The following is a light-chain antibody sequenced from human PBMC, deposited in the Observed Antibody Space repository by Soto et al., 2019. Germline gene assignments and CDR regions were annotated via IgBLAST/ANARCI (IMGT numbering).Light chain of an antibody. CDR2: WAS. CDR3: QQYYSTPRAT. J-gene: IGKJ1*01. Sequence: DIVMTQSPDSLAVSLGERATINCKSSQSVLYSSNNKNYLAWYQQKPGQPPKLLIYWASTRESGVPDRFSGSGSETDFALTISSLQAEDVAVYYCQQYYSTPRATFCQGTKVEIK. V-gene: IGKV4-1*01. CDR1: QSVLYSSNNKNY.